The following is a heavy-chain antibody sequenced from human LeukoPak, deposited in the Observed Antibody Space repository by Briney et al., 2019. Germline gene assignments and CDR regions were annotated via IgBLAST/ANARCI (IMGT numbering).Heavy chain of an antibody. D-gene: IGHD1-26*01. CDR2: INHSGST. V-gene: IGHV4-34*01. Sequence: PSETLSLTCAVYGGSFSGYYWSWIRQPPGKGLEWIGEINHSGSTNYNPSLKSRVTISVDTSKNQFSLKLSSVTAADTAVYYCARVQWELPWTLYYYYYYYMDVWGKGTTVTVSS. CDR3: ARVQWELPWTLYYYYYYYMDV. CDR1: GGSFSGYY. J-gene: IGHJ6*03.